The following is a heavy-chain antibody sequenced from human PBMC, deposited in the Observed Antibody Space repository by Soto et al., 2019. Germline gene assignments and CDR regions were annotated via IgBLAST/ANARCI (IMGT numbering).Heavy chain of an antibody. D-gene: IGHD4-17*01. CDR1: GGSISSGGYY. CDR3: ARAYGDYRPSVNWFDP. V-gene: IGHV4-31*03. Sequence: QVQLQESGPGLVKPSQTLSLTCTVSGGSISSGGYYWSWIRQHPGKGLEWIGYIYYSGSTYYNPSLKSRVTISVDTSKNQFHLKLSSVTAADTAVYYWARAYGDYRPSVNWFDPWGQGTLVTVSS. J-gene: IGHJ5*02. CDR2: IYYSGST.